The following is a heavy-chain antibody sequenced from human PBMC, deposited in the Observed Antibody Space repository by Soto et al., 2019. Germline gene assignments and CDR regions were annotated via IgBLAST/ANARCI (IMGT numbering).Heavy chain of an antibody. V-gene: IGHV3-NL1*01. J-gene: IGHJ6*03. D-gene: IGHD2-15*01. CDR1: GFTFSPYR. CDR2: IFCGGGNA. Sequence: PGGSLRLSCAASGFTFSPYRLHWVRQAPGKGLEWVSVIFCGGGNAYYADSVKGRFTISRDNSKNTLYLQMNSLRAEDTAVYYCAKDRCGGSCYYYMDVWGKGTTVTVSS. CDR3: AKDRCGGSCYYYMDV.